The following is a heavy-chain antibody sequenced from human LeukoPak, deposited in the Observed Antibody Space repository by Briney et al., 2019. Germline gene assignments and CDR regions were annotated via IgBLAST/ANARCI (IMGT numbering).Heavy chain of an antibody. J-gene: IGHJ4*02. D-gene: IGHD1-7*01. Sequence: TGGSLRLSCAASGFTFSSYSMNWVRQAPGKGLEWVSSISSSSSYIYYADSVKGRFTISRDNAKNSLYLQMNSLRAEDTAVYYCARDGWNYRTGLDYWGQGTLVTVSS. CDR2: ISSSSSYI. V-gene: IGHV3-21*01. CDR3: ARDGWNYRTGLDY. CDR1: GFTFSSYS.